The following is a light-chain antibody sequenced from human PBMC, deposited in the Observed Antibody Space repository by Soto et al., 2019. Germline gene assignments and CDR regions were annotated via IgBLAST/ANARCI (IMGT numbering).Light chain of an antibody. Sequence: QSALTQPPSASGSPGQSVTISCTGTSSDVGGYNYVSWYRQHAGKAPKLMIYEVTKRPSGVPDRFSGSKSGNSASLTVSGLQAEDEADYYCSSYAGSNNLVFGGGTKLTVL. J-gene: IGLJ3*02. CDR1: SSDVGGYNY. CDR3: SSYAGSNNLV. CDR2: EVT. V-gene: IGLV2-8*01.